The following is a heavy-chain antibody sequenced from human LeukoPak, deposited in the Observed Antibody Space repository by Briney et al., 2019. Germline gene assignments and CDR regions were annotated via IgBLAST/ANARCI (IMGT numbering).Heavy chain of an antibody. CDR2: ISWNSGSI. J-gene: IGHJ4*02. CDR3: AKVEGGAIDY. Sequence: GGSLRLSCAASGFTFSSYSMNWVRQAPGKGLEWVSGISWNSGSIGYADSVKGRFTISRDNAKNSLYLQMNSLRAEDTALYYCAKVEGGAIDYWGQGTLVTVSS. D-gene: IGHD3-16*01. CDR1: GFTFSSYS. V-gene: IGHV3-9*01.